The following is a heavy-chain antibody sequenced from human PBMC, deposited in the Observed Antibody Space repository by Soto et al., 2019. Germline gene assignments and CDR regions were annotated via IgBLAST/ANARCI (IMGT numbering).Heavy chain of an antibody. V-gene: IGHV4-31*03. D-gene: IGHD3-22*01. J-gene: IGHJ4*02. Sequence: PSETLSLTCTVSGGSISSGGYYWSWIRQHPGKGLEWIGYIYYSGSTYYNPSLKSRVTISVDTSKNQFSLKLSSVTAADTAVYYCAGRSEYYYDSSGYYRGYDYWGQGTLVTVSS. CDR1: GGSISSGGYY. CDR3: AGRSEYYYDSSGYYRGYDY. CDR2: IYYSGST.